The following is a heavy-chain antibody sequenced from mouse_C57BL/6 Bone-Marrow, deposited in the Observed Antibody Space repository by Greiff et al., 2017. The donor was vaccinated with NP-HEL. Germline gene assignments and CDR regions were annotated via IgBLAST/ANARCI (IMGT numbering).Heavy chain of an antibody. CDR3: ARVLAMYYFDY. J-gene: IGHJ2*01. V-gene: IGHV3-6*01. CDR2: ISYDGSN. CDR1: GYSITSGYY. Sequence: EVQLQESGPGLVKPSQSLSLTCSVTGYSITSGYYWNWIRQVPGNKLEWMGYISYDGSNNYNPSLKNRISITRDTSKNQFFLKLNSVTTEDTATXHRARVLAMYYFDYWGQGTTLPVSS.